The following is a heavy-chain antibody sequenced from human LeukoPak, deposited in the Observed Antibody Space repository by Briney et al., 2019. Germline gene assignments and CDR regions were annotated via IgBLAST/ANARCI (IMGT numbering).Heavy chain of an antibody. CDR1: GFTFSSYA. CDR2: ISGSGGST. CDR3: AKESQLSYSGTFYIDY. J-gene: IGHJ4*02. Sequence: GGSLRLSCAASGFTFSSYAMSWVRQAPGKGLEWVSAISGSGGSTYYADSVKGRFTISRDNSKNMLYLQMNSLRAEDTAVYYCAKESQLSYSGTFYIDYWGQGTLVTVSS. V-gene: IGHV3-23*01. D-gene: IGHD1-26*01.